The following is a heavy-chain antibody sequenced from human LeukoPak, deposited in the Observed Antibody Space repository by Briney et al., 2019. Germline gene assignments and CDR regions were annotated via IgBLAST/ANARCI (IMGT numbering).Heavy chain of an antibody. V-gene: IGHV1-8*01. J-gene: IGHJ4*02. CDR3: ARSSIAARRQFDY. D-gene: IGHD6-6*01. Sequence: ASVKVSCEASGYTFTSYDINWVRQATGQGLEWMGWMNPNSGNTGYAQKFQGRVTMTRNTSISTAYMELSSLRSEDTAVYYCARSSIAARRQFDYWGQGTLATVSS. CDR1: GYTFTSYD. CDR2: MNPNSGNT.